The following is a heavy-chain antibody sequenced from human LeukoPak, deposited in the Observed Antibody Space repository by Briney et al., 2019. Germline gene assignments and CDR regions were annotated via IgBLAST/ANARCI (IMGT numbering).Heavy chain of an antibody. Sequence: GGSLRLSCAASGFTFSSYSLNWVRQAPGKGLEWVSSISSSSSYIYYADSVKGRFTISRDNAKNSLYLQMNSLRAEDTAVYYCARARSGHAFDIWGQGTMVTVSS. CDR1: GFTFSSYS. V-gene: IGHV3-21*01. D-gene: IGHD3-3*01. CDR3: ARARSGHAFDI. J-gene: IGHJ3*02. CDR2: ISSSSSYI.